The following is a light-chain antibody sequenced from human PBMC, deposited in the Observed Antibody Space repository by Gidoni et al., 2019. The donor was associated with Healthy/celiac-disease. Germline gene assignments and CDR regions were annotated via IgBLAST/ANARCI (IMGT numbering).Light chain of an antibody. Sequence: DIQMTQSPSTLSASVGDRVSITCRASQSISIWLDWYQQKPGKAPKHLIYKESSLESGVTSRFSGSGSGTEFTLTISSLQPDDFATYYCQQYNSYWTFXXXTKVEIK. CDR2: KES. V-gene: IGKV1-5*03. CDR3: QQYNSYWT. CDR1: QSISIW. J-gene: IGKJ1*01.